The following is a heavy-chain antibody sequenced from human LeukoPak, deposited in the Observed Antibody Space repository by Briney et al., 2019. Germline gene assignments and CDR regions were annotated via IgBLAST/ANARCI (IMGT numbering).Heavy chain of an antibody. CDR1: GDTFTGYY. D-gene: IGHD6-13*01. CDR3: ARDGGGEYSSSWYEPGFDP. V-gene: IGHV1-2*02. J-gene: IGHJ5*02. CDR2: INPNTGGT. Sequence: ASVKVSCKASGDTFTGYYMHWVRQAPGQGLELRGWINPNTGGTNYAQKFQGRVSMTRDTSISTAYMELRRLRYDDTAVYYCARDGGGEYSSSWYEPGFDPWGQGTLVTVSS.